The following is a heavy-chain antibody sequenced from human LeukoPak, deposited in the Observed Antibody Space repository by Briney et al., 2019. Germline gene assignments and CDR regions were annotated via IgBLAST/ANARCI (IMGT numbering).Heavy chain of an antibody. CDR1: GFTFSNYG. CDR3: ARSFDILTGYLDY. J-gene: IGHJ4*02. D-gene: IGHD3-9*01. CDR2: IWSDGSKR. V-gene: IGHV3-33*01. Sequence: PGRSPRLSCAASGFTFSNYGMHWVRQAPGKGLEWVAVIWSDGSKRYYADSVKGRFTISRDNSKNTLYLQMSSLRAEDTAVYYCARSFDILTGYLDYWGQGTLVTVSS.